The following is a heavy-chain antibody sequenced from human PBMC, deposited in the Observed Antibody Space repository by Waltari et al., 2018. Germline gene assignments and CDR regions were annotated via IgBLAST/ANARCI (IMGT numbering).Heavy chain of an antibody. V-gene: IGHV1-69*10. D-gene: IGHD6-19*01. CDR1: GGTFSSYA. CDR3: ARDDRIAVAGTPRWFDP. CDR2: IIPILGIA. J-gene: IGHJ5*02. Sequence: QVQLVQSVAEVQKPGSSVKVSCKASGGTFSSYATSWVRQAPGQGLEWMGGIIPILGIANYAQKFQGRVTITADKSTSTAYMELSSLRSEDTAVYYCARDDRIAVAGTPRWFDPWGQGTLVTVSS.